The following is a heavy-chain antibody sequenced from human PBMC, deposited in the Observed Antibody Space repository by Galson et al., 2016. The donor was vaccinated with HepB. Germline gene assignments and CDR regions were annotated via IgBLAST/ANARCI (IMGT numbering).Heavy chain of an antibody. J-gene: IGHJ6*02. CDR2: MSYDGIRK. CDR1: GFSFSTYA. V-gene: IGHV3-30*04. D-gene: IGHD3-22*01. CDR3: VSGYYDSSGYYHYYYGMDV. Sequence: SLRLSCAASGFSFSTYAMHWVRQAPGKGLEWVAVMSYDGIRKYYADSVKGRFTISRDNSKNTLYLQMNSLRVDDTAVYYCVSGYYDSSGYYHYYYGMDVWGQGTTVTVSS.